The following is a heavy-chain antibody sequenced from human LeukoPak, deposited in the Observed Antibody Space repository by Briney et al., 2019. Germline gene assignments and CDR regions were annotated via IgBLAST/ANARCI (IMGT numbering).Heavy chain of an antibody. D-gene: IGHD5/OR15-5a*01. J-gene: IGHJ4*02. CDR3: ATARDRNSVYSSLDY. Sequence: GASVKVYCKASGYTFTSYDINWVRQATGQGLEWMGWMNPNSGNTGYAQKFQGRVTMTRNTSISTAYMELSSLRSDDTAVYYCATARDRNSVYSSLDYWGQGTLVTVSS. CDR1: GYTFTSYD. V-gene: IGHV1-8*01. CDR2: MNPNSGNT.